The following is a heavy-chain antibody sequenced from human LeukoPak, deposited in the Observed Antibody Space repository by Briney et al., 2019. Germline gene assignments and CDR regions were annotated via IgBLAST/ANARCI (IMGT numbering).Heavy chain of an antibody. CDR2: ISYDGSNK. J-gene: IGHJ4*02. D-gene: IGHD1-7*01. CDR1: GFTFSSYA. Sequence: PGGSLRLSCAASGFTFSSYAMHWVRQAPGKGLEWVAVISYDGSNKYYADSVKGRFTISRDNSKNTLYLQMNSLRAEDTAVYYCARDQGVRNWNYYFDYWAREPWSPSPQ. CDR3: ARDQGVRNWNYYFDY. V-gene: IGHV3-30-3*01.